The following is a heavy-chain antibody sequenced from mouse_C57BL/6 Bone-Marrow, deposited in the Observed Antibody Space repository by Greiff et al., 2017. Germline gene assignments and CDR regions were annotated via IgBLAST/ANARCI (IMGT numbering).Heavy chain of an antibody. J-gene: IGHJ2*01. D-gene: IGHD1-3*01. CDR1: GFTFSDYG. CDR3: ARRGHDSGLDY. V-gene: IGHV5-17*01. CDR2: ISRGSSTI. Sequence: EVKLMESGGGLVKPGGSLKLSCAASGFTFSDYGMHWVRQAPEQGLEWVAYISRGSSTIYYADTVKGRFTITIDNAKNTLFLQMTSLRSEDTAMYYCARRGHDSGLDYWGQGTTLTVSS.